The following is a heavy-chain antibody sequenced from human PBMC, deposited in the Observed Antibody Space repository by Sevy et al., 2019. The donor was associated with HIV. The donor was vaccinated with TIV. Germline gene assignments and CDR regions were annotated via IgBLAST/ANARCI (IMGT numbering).Heavy chain of an antibody. Sequence: GGSLRLSCVTSGFTFRTSGMHWVRQSPGKGLEWVAVISYDEAHKNYADSVKGRFSISKDNSKNTLYLQMNSLRAEDTAVYYCARERGQTDAFDIWGQGTMVTVSS. V-gene: IGHV3-30*03. D-gene: IGHD5-12*01. CDR3: ARERGQTDAFDI. CDR2: ISYDEAHK. CDR1: GFTFRTSG. J-gene: IGHJ3*02.